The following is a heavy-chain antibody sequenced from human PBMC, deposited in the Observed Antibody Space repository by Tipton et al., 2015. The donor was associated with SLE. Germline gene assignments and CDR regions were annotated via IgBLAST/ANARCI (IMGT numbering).Heavy chain of an antibody. V-gene: IGHV4-34*01. J-gene: IGHJ4*02. CDR3: ARGKISWAIFVVKNYFDS. D-gene: IGHD2-21*01. CDR1: GFTFRTYS. Sequence: LRLSCAASGFTFRTYSMAWVRQPPGKGVEWIGEINHRGSTNYNPSLKSRVTISLDTSKNRFSLNLNSVTAADTSVYYCARGKISWAIFVVKNYFDSWGQGTLVTVSS. CDR2: INHRGST.